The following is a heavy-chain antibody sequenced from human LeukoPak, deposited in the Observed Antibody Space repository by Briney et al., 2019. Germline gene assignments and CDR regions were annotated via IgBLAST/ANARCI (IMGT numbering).Heavy chain of an antibody. CDR2: IYTSGNT. CDR1: GASISSDSYY. Sequence: SETLSLTCTVSGASISSDSYYCSWIRQPAGKGLEWIGRIYTSGNTNYNPSLKSRVTISVDTPKNQFSLKLSSVTAADTAVYYCARELVDIVVVVGAMTQPYYFDYWGQGTLVTVSS. J-gene: IGHJ4*02. CDR3: ARELVDIVVVVGAMTQPYYFDY. D-gene: IGHD2-15*01. V-gene: IGHV4-61*02.